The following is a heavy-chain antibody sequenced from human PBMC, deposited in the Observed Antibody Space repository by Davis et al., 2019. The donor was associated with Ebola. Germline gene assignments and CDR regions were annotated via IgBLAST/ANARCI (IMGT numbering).Heavy chain of an antibody. Sequence: PGGSLRLSCVVSGFIVSDKYMSWVRQAPGKGLEWVSVLYTDGRTYHSDSVKGRFTISRDNSKNTVYLQMNDLRAEDTAVYYCTRHVPGDFWYFDLWGRGTRVTVSS. J-gene: IGHJ2*01. CDR2: LYTDGRT. CDR1: GFIVSDKY. CDR3: TRHVPGDFWYFDL. V-gene: IGHV3-53*01. D-gene: IGHD4-17*01.